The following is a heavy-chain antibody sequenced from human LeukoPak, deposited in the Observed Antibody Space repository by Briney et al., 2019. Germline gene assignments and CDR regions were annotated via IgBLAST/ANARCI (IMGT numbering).Heavy chain of an antibody. Sequence: ASVKVSCKASGYTFTSYGISWVRQAPRQGLEWMGWISAYNGNTNYAQKLQGRVTMTTDTSTSTAYMELRSLRSDDTAVYYCARNGLTTGAKSYYYYMDVWGKGTTVTVSS. CDR3: ARNGLTTGAKSYYYYMDV. D-gene: IGHD1-1*01. CDR1: GYTFTSYG. CDR2: ISAYNGNT. V-gene: IGHV1-18*01. J-gene: IGHJ6*03.